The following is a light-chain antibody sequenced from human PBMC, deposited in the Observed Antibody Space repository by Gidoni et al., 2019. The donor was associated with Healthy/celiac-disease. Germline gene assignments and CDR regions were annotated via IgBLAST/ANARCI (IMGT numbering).Light chain of an antibody. V-gene: IGKV3-15*01. Sequence: EIVMTQSPATLSVSPGERATLSCRASQSVSSNLAWYQQKPGQAPRLLIYGASTRATGIPARFSGSGSVTEFTLTISSLQSEDFAVYYCQKYNNWPPITFGPGTKVDIK. CDR3: QKYNNWPPIT. CDR1: QSVSSN. CDR2: GAS. J-gene: IGKJ3*01.